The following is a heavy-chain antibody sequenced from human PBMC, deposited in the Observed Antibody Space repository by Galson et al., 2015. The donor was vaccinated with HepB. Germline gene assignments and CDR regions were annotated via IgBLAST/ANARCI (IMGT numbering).Heavy chain of an antibody. D-gene: IGHD6-13*01. J-gene: IGHJ4*02. Sequence: SVKVSCKASGYTFTSYAMHWGRQAPGQRLEWMGWINAGNGNTKYSQKFQGRVTITRDTSASTAYMELSSLRDEDTAVYYCARDERIAAAGTPPARWGQGTLVTVSS. CDR2: INAGNGNT. CDR3: ARDERIAAAGTPPAR. CDR1: GYTFTSYA. V-gene: IGHV1-3*01.